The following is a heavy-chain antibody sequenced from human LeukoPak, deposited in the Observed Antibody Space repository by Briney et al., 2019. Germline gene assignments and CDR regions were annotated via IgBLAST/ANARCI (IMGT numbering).Heavy chain of an antibody. Sequence: GGSLRLSCAASGFPFSSYGMSWIRQGPVKGLEWVSSISASGDVIFLVDSVKGRFIVSRDNSQNTLSLQMNSLRVEDTAIYYCAGSGNSAHWGQGTLVTVSS. CDR2: ISASGDVI. D-gene: IGHD1-7*01. J-gene: IGHJ4*02. CDR1: GFPFSSYG. CDR3: AGSGNSAH. V-gene: IGHV3-23*01.